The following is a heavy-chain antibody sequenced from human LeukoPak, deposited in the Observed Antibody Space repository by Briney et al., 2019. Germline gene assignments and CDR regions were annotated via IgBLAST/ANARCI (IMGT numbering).Heavy chain of an antibody. D-gene: IGHD5-18*01. J-gene: IGHJ3*02. Sequence: SETLSLTCTVSGGSISSSSYYWGWIRQPPGKGLEWIGSIYYSGSTYYNPSLKSRVTISVDTSKNQFSLKLSSVTAADTAVYYCARLDRDSGYSYGYYAFDIWGQGTMVTVSS. V-gene: IGHV4-39*01. CDR3: ARLDRDSGYSYGYYAFDI. CDR2: IYYSGST. CDR1: GGSISSSSYY.